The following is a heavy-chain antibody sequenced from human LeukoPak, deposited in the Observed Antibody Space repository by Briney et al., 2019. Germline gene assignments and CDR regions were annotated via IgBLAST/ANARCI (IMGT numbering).Heavy chain of an antibody. V-gene: IGHV3-30-3*01. J-gene: IGHJ6*02. CDR2: ISFDGTNK. Sequence: PGGSLRLSCAASGFTFTNYAMHWVRQAPGKGLEWVAVISFDGTNKYYANSVQGRFTISRDNSKNTLYLQMNSLRAEDTAAYYCATGDYDSSGYYSVGYYYYGMDVWGQGTTVTVSS. CDR1: GFTFTNYA. D-gene: IGHD3-22*01. CDR3: ATGDYDSSGYYSVGYYYYGMDV.